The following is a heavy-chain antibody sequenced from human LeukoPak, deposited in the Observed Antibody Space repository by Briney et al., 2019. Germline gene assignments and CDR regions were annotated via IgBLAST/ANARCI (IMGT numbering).Heavy chain of an antibody. CDR1: GFTFSSYA. D-gene: IGHD3-3*01. Sequence: GGSLRLSCAASGFTFSSYAMSWVRQAPGKGLEWVSAISGSGGSTYYADSVKGRFTISRDNSKNTLYLQMNSLRAEDTAVYYCAKGLGDFGVVIRPNPWNYYGMDVWGQGTTVTVSS. J-gene: IGHJ6*02. CDR3: AKGLGDFGVVIRPNPWNYYGMDV. V-gene: IGHV3-23*01. CDR2: ISGSGGST.